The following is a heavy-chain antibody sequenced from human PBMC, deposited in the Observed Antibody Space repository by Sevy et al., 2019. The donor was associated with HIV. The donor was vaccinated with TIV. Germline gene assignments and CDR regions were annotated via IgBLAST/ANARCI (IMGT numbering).Heavy chain of an antibody. CDR1: GFTFNYYG. CDR2: IGFDGSDK. CDR3: AKNTAAAGVGGFDY. D-gene: IGHD6-13*01. Sequence: GGSLRLSCAASGFTFNYYGVHWVRQAPGKGLEWVAFIGFDGSDKNYADSMKGRFTISRDNSQNTMYMQMNSLRPDDTAVYYCAKNTAAAGVGGFDYWGHGTLVTVSS. V-gene: IGHV3-30*02. J-gene: IGHJ4*01.